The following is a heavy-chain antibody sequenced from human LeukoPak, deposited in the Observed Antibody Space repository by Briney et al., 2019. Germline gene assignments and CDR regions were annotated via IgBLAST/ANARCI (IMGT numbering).Heavy chain of an antibody. CDR1: GFTFSSYW. CDR3: AREAVYYDSSGYYFQRYYYYYMDV. J-gene: IGHJ6*03. CDR2: IKQDGSEK. D-gene: IGHD3-22*01. V-gene: IGHV3-7*01. Sequence: GGSLRLSCAASGFTFSSYWMSWVRQAPGKGLEWVANIKQDGSEKYYVDSVKGRFTISRDNAKNSLYLQMNSLRAEDTAVYYCAREAVYYDSSGYYFQRYYYYYMDVWGKGTTVTISS.